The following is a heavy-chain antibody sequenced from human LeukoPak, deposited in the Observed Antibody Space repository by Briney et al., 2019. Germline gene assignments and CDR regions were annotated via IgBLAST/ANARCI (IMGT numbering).Heavy chain of an antibody. CDR1: GGSISSSSYY. V-gene: IGHV4-39*01. J-gene: IGHJ5*02. CDR3: ARHPGINWFDP. CDR2: IYYSGST. D-gene: IGHD2-15*01. Sequence: SSETLSLTCTVSGGSISSSSYYWGWIRQPPGKGLEWIGSIYYSGSTYYNPSLKSRVTISVDTSKNQFSLKLSSVTAADTAVYYCARHPGINWFDPWGQGTLVTVSS.